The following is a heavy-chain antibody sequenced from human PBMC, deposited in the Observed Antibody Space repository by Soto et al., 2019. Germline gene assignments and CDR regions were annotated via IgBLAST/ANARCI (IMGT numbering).Heavy chain of an antibody. V-gene: IGHV1-46*03. CDR3: ARSSRGSNYYYYGMDV. Sequence: ASVKVSCKASGYTFTSYYMHWVRQAPGQGLEWMGIINPSGGSTSYAQKFQGRVTMTRDTSTSTVYMELSSLRSEDTAVYYCARSSRGSNYYYYGMDVWGQGPTVTVSS. J-gene: IGHJ6*02. CDR2: INPSGGST. CDR1: GYTFTSYY. D-gene: IGHD6-19*01.